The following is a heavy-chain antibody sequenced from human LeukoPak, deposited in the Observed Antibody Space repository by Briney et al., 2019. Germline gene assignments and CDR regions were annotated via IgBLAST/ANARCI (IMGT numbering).Heavy chain of an antibody. CDR1: GFTFGSPW. D-gene: IGHD3-22*01. V-gene: IGHV3-74*01. Sequence: PGGSLRLSCAASGFTFGSPWMHWVRQAPGKGLVWVSRINSDGSSIAYADSVKGRFTISRDNAKNTLYLQMNSLKAEDAAVYYCARGLVHDTSGYYSDYWGQGTLVTVSS. CDR2: INSDGSSI. J-gene: IGHJ4*02. CDR3: ARGLVHDTSGYYSDY.